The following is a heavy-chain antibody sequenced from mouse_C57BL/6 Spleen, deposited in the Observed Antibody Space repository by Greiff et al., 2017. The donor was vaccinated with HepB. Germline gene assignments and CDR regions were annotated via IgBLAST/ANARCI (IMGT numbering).Heavy chain of an antibody. D-gene: IGHD1-1*01. Sequence: EVNVVESGGDLVKPGGSLKLSCAASGFTFSSYGMSWVRQTPDKRLEWVATISSGGSYTYYPDSVKGRFTISRDNAKNTLYLQMSSLKSEDTAMYDCARDGSSHYDMDYWGQGTSVTVSS. CDR2: ISSGGSYT. V-gene: IGHV5-6*01. CDR1: GFTFSSYG. J-gene: IGHJ4*01. CDR3: ARDGSSHYDMDY.